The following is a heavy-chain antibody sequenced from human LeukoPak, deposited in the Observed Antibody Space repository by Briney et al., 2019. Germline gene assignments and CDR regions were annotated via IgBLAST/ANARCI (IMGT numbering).Heavy chain of an antibody. V-gene: IGHV1-8*01. CDR2: MNPNSGNT. D-gene: IGHD3-22*01. J-gene: IGHJ6*03. CDR1: GYTFTSYD. CDR3: ARAYYDSSGYYYLGYYYYYMDV. Sequence: ASVKVSCKASGYTFTSYDINWVRQATGQGLEWMGWMNPNSGNTGYAQKFQGRVTMTRNTSISTAYMELSSLRSEDTAVYYCARAYYDSSGYYYLGYYYYYMDVWGKGTTVTISS.